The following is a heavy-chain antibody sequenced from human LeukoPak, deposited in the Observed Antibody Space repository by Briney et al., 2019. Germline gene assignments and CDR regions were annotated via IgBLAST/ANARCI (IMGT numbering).Heavy chain of an antibody. J-gene: IGHJ5*02. CDR1: GYTFTGYY. V-gene: IGHV1-2*04. Sequence: ASVKVSCKASGYTFTGYYMHWVRQAPGQGLEWMGWINPNSGGTNYAQKFQGWVTMTRDTSISTAYMELSRLRSDDTAVYYCARDLSSPLAGCYYGSGSTWFDPWGQGTLVTVSS. CDR3: ARDLSSPLAGCYYGSGSTWFDP. CDR2: INPNSGGT. D-gene: IGHD3-10*01.